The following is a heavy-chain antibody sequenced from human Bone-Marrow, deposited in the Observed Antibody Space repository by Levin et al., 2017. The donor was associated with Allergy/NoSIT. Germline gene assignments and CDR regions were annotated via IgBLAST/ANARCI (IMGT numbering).Heavy chain of an antibody. Sequence: GGSLRLSCAASAFTFSAYGMHWVRQAPGRGLEWVAVIWYDGSDRYYADSVKGRFTISRDNSKNTLSLQMNSLRAEDTARYYCAKAETTVMLDYSYFDVWGEGTAVTVSS. V-gene: IGHV3-33*06. J-gene: IGHJ6*03. CDR3: AKAETTVMLDYSYFDV. CDR2: IWYDGSDR. D-gene: IGHD4-17*01. CDR1: AFTFSAYG.